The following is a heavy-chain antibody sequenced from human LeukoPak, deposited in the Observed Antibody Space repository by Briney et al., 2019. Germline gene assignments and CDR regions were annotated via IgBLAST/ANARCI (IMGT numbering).Heavy chain of an antibody. J-gene: IGHJ4*02. CDR3: ASGLAAAGTGPAGY. CDR1: GGSISSSSYS. Sequence: SETLSLTCTVSGGSISSSSYSWGWIRQPPGKGLEWIGSIYYSGSTYYNPSPKSRVTISVDTSKNQFSLKLSSVTAADTAVYYCASGLAAAGTGPAGYWGQGTLVTVSS. CDR2: IYYSGST. V-gene: IGHV4-39*01. D-gene: IGHD6-13*01.